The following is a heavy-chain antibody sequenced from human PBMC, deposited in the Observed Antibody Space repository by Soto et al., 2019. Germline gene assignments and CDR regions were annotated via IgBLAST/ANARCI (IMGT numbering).Heavy chain of an antibody. D-gene: IGHD2-2*02. Sequence: SSVKVSCKASGDSFRRNGISWVRQAPGQGLEWMGGIIPMFGTPNYGQKFRGRVTINADESTSTAYMDLSSLRSDDTAIYYCVKGTRDCSXVSCYTPQGSFYYGMDVWGQGTTVTVSS. J-gene: IGHJ6*02. V-gene: IGHV1-69*01. CDR2: IIPMFGTP. CDR1: GDSFRRNG. CDR3: VKGTRDCSXVSCYTPQGSFYYGMDV.